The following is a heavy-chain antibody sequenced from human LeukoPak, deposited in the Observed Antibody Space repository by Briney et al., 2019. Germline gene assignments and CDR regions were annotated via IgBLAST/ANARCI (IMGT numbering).Heavy chain of an antibody. CDR2: IKQDGSEK. D-gene: IGHD6-19*01. J-gene: IGHJ4*02. CDR3: ASPNPPYSSGWYYFDY. CDR1: GFTFSSYW. V-gene: IGHV3-7*01. Sequence: GGSLRLSCAASGFTFSSYWMSWVRQAPGKGLEWVANIKQDGSEKYYVDSVKGRFTISRDNAKNSLYLQMNSLRAEDTAVYYCASPNPPYSSGWYYFDYWGQGTLVTVSS.